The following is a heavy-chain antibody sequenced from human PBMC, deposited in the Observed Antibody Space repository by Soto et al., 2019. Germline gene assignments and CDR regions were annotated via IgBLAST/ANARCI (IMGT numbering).Heavy chain of an antibody. Sequence: SCPTLVNPTQTLTLTCTFSGFSLTTTDRVGVGWIRQSPGKALEWLALVYCNDDKRYSPSLGSRLTITKDTSKNQVVLTVTDMDPVDTGTYYCAHLYYFRSGNLDYFDKRGQRTLVTVSS. CDR1: GFSLTTTDRVG. CDR3: AHLYYFRSGNLDYFDK. J-gene: IGHJ4*02. CDR2: VYCNDDK. D-gene: IGHD3-3*01. V-gene: IGHV2-5*01.